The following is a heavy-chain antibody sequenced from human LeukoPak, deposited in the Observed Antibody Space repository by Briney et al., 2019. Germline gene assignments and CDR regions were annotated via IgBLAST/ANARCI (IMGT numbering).Heavy chain of an antibody. CDR2: ISYIGST. CDR3: ARDPTTVTTGFDI. V-gene: IGHV4-59*11. CDR1: DDALSTRD. D-gene: IGHD4-17*01. Sequence: SETLALTCTVSDDALSTRDGTGIRHPPGKRLEWIGFISYIGSTNYKPSLKSRVTISVDTSKNQFSLKLSSVTAADTAVYYCARDPTTVTTGFDIWGQGTMVTVSS. J-gene: IGHJ3*02.